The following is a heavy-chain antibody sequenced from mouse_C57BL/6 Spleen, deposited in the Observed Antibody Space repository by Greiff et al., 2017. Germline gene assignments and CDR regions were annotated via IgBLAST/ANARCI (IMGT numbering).Heavy chain of an antibody. CDR3: ARPEGNYYYFDY. CDR2: IYPGDGDT. J-gene: IGHJ2*01. Sequence: QVQLQQSGPELVKPGASVKISCKASGYAFSSSWMNWVKQRPGKGLEWIGRIYPGDGDTNYNGKFKGKATLTADKSSSTAYMQLSSLTSEDSAVYFWARPEGNYYYFDYWGQGTTLTVSS. D-gene: IGHD2-1*01. CDR1: GYAFSSSW. V-gene: IGHV1-82*01.